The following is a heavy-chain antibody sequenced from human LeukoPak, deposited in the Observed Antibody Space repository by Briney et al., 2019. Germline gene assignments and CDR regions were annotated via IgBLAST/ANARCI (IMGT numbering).Heavy chain of an antibody. J-gene: IGHJ5*02. CDR3: ARWDERAWAFGT. D-gene: IGHD1-26*01. V-gene: IGHV4-59*08. CDR1: GDSISSYY. CDR2: IYHSGST. Sequence: RPSETLSLTCTVSGDSISSYYWSWIRQPPGKGLEWIGYIYHSGSTNYNPSLKSRVTISIDTSKNQFSLKLSSVTAADTAVYYCARWDERAWAFGTWGPGTPVTVSS.